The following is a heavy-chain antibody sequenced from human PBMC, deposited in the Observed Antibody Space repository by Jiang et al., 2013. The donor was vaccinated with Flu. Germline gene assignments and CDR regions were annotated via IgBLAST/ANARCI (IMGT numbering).Heavy chain of an antibody. CDR2: ISAYNGNT. D-gene: IGHD2-15*01. J-gene: IGHJ6*02. Sequence: SCKASGYTFTSYGISWVRQAPGQGLEWMGWISAYNGNTNYAQKLQGRVTMTTDTSTSTAYMELRSLRSDDTAVYYCARGMLGYCSGGSCPQNYGMDVWGQGTTVTVSS. CDR1: GYTFTSYG. CDR3: ARGMLGYCSGGSCPQNYGMDV. V-gene: IGHV1-18*01.